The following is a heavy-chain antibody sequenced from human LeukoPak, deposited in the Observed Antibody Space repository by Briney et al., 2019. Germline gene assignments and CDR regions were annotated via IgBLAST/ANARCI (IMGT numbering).Heavy chain of an antibody. CDR3: TSYSGSYYDFIDY. J-gene: IGHJ4*02. CDR1: GFTFSGSA. CDR2: TRSKANSYAT. V-gene: IGHV3-73*01. D-gene: IGHD1-26*01. Sequence: PGGSLRLSCAASGFTFSGSAMHWVRQASGKGLEWVGRTRSKANSYATAYAASVKGRFTISRDDSKNTAYLQMNSLKTEDTAVYYCTSYSGSYYDFIDYWGQGTLVTVSS.